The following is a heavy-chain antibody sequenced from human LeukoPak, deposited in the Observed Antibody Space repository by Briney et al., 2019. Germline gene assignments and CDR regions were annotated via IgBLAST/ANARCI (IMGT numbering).Heavy chain of an antibody. CDR3: AKERGLYSGYDWIDY. Sequence: GGSLRLSCAASGFTFSSYAVTWVRQAPGKGLEWVSAISGSGGSTYYADSVKGRFTISRDNSKNTLYLQMNSLRAEDTAVYYCAKERGLYSGYDWIDYWGQGTLVTVSS. J-gene: IGHJ4*02. V-gene: IGHV3-23*01. CDR2: ISGSGGST. CDR1: GFTFSSYA. D-gene: IGHD5-12*01.